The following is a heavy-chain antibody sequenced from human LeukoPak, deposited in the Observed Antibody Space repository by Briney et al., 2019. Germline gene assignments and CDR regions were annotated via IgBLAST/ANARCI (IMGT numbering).Heavy chain of an antibody. Sequence: SETLSLTCTVSGGSISSSSYYWGWIRQPPGKGLEWIGSIYYSGSTYYNPSLKSRVTISVDTSKNQFLLKLSSVTAADTAVYYCASRLGHSSSDTVDPWGQGTLVTVSS. D-gene: IGHD6-13*01. J-gene: IGHJ5*02. CDR1: GGSISSSSYY. CDR3: ASRLGHSSSDTVDP. CDR2: IYYSGST. V-gene: IGHV4-39*01.